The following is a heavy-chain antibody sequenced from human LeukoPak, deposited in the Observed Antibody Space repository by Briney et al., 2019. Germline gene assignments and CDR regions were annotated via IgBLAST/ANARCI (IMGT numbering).Heavy chain of an antibody. J-gene: IGHJ4*02. D-gene: IGHD3-3*01. Sequence: GGSLRLSCAVSGFTFSNYAMVWVRQAPGKGLDWVSSISAGGGVTSNADSVKGRFTISRDNSKNTLYLQMNSLRAEDTAVYYCAKATYYDFWSGYYIDYWGQGTLVTVSS. CDR1: GFTFSNYA. V-gene: IGHV3-23*01. CDR3: AKATYYDFWSGYYIDY. CDR2: ISAGGGVT.